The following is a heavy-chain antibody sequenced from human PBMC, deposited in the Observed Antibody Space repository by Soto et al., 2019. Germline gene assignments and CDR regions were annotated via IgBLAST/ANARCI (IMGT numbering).Heavy chain of an antibody. J-gene: IGHJ4*02. CDR2: INPNGGST. CDR3: ARGLYSGDK. Sequence: GASVKVSCKASGYIFTNYYIHWVRQAPGQGLEWMAIINPNGGSTNCAQEFQGRITWTRDTSTSTVYMDLSSLTSGDTAVYYCARGLYSGDKWGQGTLVTVSS. V-gene: IGHV1-46*01. D-gene: IGHD2-21*01. CDR1: GYIFTNYY.